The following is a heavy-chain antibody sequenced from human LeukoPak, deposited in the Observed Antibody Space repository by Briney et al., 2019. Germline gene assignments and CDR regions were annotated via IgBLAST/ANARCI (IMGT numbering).Heavy chain of an antibody. D-gene: IGHD6-13*01. CDR1: GFTFSSYG. V-gene: IGHV3-33*06. Sequence: GRSLRLSCAASGFTFSSYGMHWVRQAPGKGLEWVAVIWYDGSNKYYADSVKGRFTTSRDNSKNTLYLQMNSLRAEDTAVYYCAKDRVPRAAATKSYFDYWGQGTLVTVSS. J-gene: IGHJ4*02. CDR3: AKDRVPRAAATKSYFDY. CDR2: IWYDGSNK.